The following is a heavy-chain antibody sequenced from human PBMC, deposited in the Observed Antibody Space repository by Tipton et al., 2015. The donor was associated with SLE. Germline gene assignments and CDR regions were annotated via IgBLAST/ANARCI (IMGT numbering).Heavy chain of an antibody. CDR2: IYYSGST. CDR1: GGSISSYY. D-gene: IGHD3-22*01. J-gene: IGHJ4*02. V-gene: IGHV4-59*01. CDR3: ARASGGLLPFDY. Sequence: TLSLTCTVSGGSISSYYWSWTRQPPGKGLEWIGYIYYSGSTNYNPSLKSRVTISVDTSKNQFSLKLSSVTAADTAVYYCARASGGLLPFDYWGQGTLVTVSS.